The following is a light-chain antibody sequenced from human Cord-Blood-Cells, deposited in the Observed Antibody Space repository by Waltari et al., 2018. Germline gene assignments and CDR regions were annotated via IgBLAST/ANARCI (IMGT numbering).Light chain of an antibody. CDR1: QSVLYSSNNKNY. Sequence: DIVMTQSPDSLALALGGGATSNFKSSQSVLYSSNNKNYLAWYQQKPGQPPKLLIYWASTRESGVPDRFSGSGSGTDFTLTISSLQAEDVAVYYCQQYYSTPLTFGPGTKVDIK. V-gene: IGKV4-1*01. CDR2: WAS. CDR3: QQYYSTPLT. J-gene: IGKJ3*01.